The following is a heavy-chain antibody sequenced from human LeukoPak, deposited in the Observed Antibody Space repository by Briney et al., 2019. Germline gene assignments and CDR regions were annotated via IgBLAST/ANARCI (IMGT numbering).Heavy chain of an antibody. D-gene: IGHD4/OR15-4a*01. J-gene: IGHJ4*02. CDR2: ISSSSSTI. CDR3: ARGGGLWFDY. Sequence: GGSLRLSCAASGFTFSSYSMNWVRQAPGKGLEWVSYISSSSSTIYYADSVKGRFTISRDNAKNSLYLRMNSLRAEDTAVYYCARGGGLWFDYWGQGTLVTVSS. V-gene: IGHV3-48*04. CDR1: GFTFSSYS.